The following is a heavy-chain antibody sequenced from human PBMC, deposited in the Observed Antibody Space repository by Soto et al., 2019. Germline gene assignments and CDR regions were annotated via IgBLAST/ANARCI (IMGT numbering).Heavy chain of an antibody. J-gene: IGHJ4*02. CDR2: IYYSGST. D-gene: IGHD3-22*01. CDR3: ARVGGYYPYYFDY. V-gene: IGHV4-31*03. CDR1: GGSISSGVYY. Sequence: SETLSLTCTVSGGSISSGVYYWSWIRQHPGKGLEWIGYIYYSGSTYYNPSLKSRATISVDTSKNQFSLKLSSVTAADTAVYYCARVGGYYPYYFDYWGQGTLVPVSS.